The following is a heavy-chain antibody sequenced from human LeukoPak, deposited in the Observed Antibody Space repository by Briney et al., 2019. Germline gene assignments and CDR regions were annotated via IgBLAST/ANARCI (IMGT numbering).Heavy chain of an antibody. D-gene: IGHD3-16*01. CDR2: INHSGST. CDR1: GFTFSTYA. V-gene: IGHV4-34*01. CDR3: ASHPGGSGL. J-gene: IGHJ4*02. Sequence: GSLRLSCAASGFTFSTYAMTWVRQPPGKGLEWIGEINHSGSTNYNPSLKSRVTISVDTSKNQFSLKLSSVTAADTAVYYCASHPGGSGLWGQGTLVTVSS.